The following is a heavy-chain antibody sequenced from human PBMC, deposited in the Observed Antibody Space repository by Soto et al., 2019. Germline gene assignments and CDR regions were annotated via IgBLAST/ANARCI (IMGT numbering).Heavy chain of an antibody. CDR1: GFTFSSYS. CDR2: ISGNSNYM. J-gene: IGHJ4*02. Sequence: PGGSLRLSCAASGFTFSSYSMNWVRQAPGKGLEWVSPISGNSNYMYYADSVKGRFTISRDNAKNSLYLQMNSLRAEDTAVYYCAREMIGSGSYDYWGQGILVTVSS. D-gene: IGHD3-10*01. V-gene: IGHV3-21*01. CDR3: AREMIGSGSYDY.